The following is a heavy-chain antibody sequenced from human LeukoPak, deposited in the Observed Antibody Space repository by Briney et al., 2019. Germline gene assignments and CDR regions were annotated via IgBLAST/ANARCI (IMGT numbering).Heavy chain of an antibody. CDR2: ISGSGGST. J-gene: IGHJ5*02. Sequence: GGSLRLSCAASGFTFSSYAMSWVRQAPGKGLEWVSAISGSGGSTYYADSVKGRFTISRDNSKNTLYLQMNSLRAEDTAVYYCARDFAVTTFYWFDPWGQGTLVTVSS. CDR3: ARDFAVTTFYWFDP. CDR1: GFTFSSYA. D-gene: IGHD2/OR15-2a*01. V-gene: IGHV3-23*01.